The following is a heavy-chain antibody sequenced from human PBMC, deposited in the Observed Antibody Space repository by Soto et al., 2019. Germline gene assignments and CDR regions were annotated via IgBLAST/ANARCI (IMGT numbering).Heavy chain of an antibody. Sequence: SETLSLTCTVFGASITNYLWSWIRQAPGKGMEWIGDIYYSGRTNYNPSLKSRVTISVDTSTKQFSLRLASVTAADTAVFFCASVQRDDSGWYHFQHWGQGTLVTVSS. CDR1: GASITNYL. V-gene: IGHV4-59*01. CDR2: IYYSGRT. J-gene: IGHJ1*01. CDR3: ASVQRDDSGWYHFQH. D-gene: IGHD6-19*01.